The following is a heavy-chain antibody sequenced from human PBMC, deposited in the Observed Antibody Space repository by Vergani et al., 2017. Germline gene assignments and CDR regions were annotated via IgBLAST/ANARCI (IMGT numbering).Heavy chain of an antibody. J-gene: IGHJ4*02. CDR2: IYCSGST. V-gene: IGHV4-39*07. Sequence: QLQLQESGPGLVKPSETLSLTCTVSGGSISSSSYYWGWIRQPPGKGLEWIGSIYCSGSTYYHPSLKSRVTISVNTSKNQFSQKLSSVTAADTAEYYWAGESYRGSYCGGLVDYWGQGTLVTGSS. D-gene: IGHD1-26*01. CDR1: GGSISSSSYY. CDR3: AGESYRGSYCGGLVDY.